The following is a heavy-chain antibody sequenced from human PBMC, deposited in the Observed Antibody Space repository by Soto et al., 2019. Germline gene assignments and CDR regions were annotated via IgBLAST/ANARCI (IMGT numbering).Heavy chain of an antibody. D-gene: IGHD2-15*01. CDR2: IYSSGST. J-gene: IGHJ6*02. CDR1: GFTVSDNY. V-gene: IGHV3-53*01. CDR3: ARGYPAGGNGLDV. Sequence: LRLSCAASGFTVSDNYMNWVRQAPGKGLELISVIYSSGSTYYTDSVKGRFTISRDNTKNTLYLQMNSRRAEDTAVYYCARGYPAGGNGLDVWGQGTTVTVSS.